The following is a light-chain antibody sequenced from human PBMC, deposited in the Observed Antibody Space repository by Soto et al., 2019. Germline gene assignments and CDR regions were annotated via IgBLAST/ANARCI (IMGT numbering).Light chain of an antibody. J-gene: IGLJ1*01. V-gene: IGLV1-44*01. CDR1: SSNIGTSS. Sequence: QSVLTQPRSASGTPGQRVTISCSGSSSNIGTSSVHWFQQLPGTAPKLLISTTNQRPSGVPERFSGSKSGTSASLAISGLQSEDEADYYCAAWGDSLNGHVFGTGTKVTVL. CDR3: AAWGDSLNGHV. CDR2: TTN.